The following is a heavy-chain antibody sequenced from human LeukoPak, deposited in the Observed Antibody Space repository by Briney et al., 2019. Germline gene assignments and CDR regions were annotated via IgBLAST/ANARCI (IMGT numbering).Heavy chain of an antibody. CDR3: ARRPLDCSSTSCYTSGFDY. Sequence: AGGSLRLSCAASGFTFSSYSMNWVRQAPGKGLEWVSSISSSSSYIYYADSVKGRFTISRDNAKSSLYLQMNSLRAEDTAVYYCARRPLDCSSTSCYTSGFDYWGQGTLVTVSS. CDR2: ISSSSSYI. CDR1: GFTFSSYS. J-gene: IGHJ4*02. V-gene: IGHV3-21*01. D-gene: IGHD2-2*02.